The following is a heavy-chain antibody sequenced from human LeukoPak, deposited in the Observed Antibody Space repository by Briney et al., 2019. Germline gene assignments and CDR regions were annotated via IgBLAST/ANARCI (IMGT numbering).Heavy chain of an antibody. Sequence: SETLSLTCTVSGGSISSSSYYWDWIRQPPGEGLEWIGSFYYSGSTYHNASLKSRVTISVDTSKNQFSLKLSSVTAADTAVYYCARLTTVVTKVAFDYWGQGTLVTVSS. CDR3: ARLTTVVTKVAFDY. J-gene: IGHJ4*02. CDR2: FYYSGST. D-gene: IGHD4-23*01. CDR1: GGSISSSSYY. V-gene: IGHV4-39*01.